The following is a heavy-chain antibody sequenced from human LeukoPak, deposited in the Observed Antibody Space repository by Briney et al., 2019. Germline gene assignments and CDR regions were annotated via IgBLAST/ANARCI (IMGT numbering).Heavy chain of an antibody. CDR2: ISGSVDERT. CDR1: GFTFSNYA. J-gene: IGHJ4*02. D-gene: IGHD2-2*01. CDR3: AKGDLGYCSTTNCNDY. V-gene: IGHV3-23*01. Sequence: GGSLRLSCPASGFTFSNYAMTWVRQALGTGLEWVSVISGSVDERTYYADSVKGRFTISRDNSKNTLYLQMNSLRAEDTAVYYCAKGDLGYCSTTNCNDYWGQGTLVTVSS.